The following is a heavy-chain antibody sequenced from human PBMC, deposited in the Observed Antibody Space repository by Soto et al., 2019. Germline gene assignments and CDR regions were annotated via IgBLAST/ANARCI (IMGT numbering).Heavy chain of an antibody. D-gene: IGHD6-13*01. V-gene: IGHV1-18*01. CDR1: GYTFTSYG. J-gene: IGHJ6*03. Sequence: GASVKVSCKASGYTFTSYGISWVRQAPGQGLEWMGWISAYNGNTNYAQKLQGRVTMTEDTSTDTAYMELSSLRSEDTAVYYCATTPSRRQLVRATYYYYMDVWGKGTTVTVSS. CDR3: ATTPSRRQLVRATYYYYMDV. CDR2: ISAYNGNT.